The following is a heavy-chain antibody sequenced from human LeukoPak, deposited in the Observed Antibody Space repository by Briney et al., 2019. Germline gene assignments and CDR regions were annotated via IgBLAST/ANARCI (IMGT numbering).Heavy chain of an antibody. V-gene: IGHV1-69*13. D-gene: IGHD3-22*01. CDR3: AGGDSSGYYLPTKRTFDY. J-gene: IGHJ4*02. CDR1: GGAFSSYA. Sequence: SVKVSCKASGGAFSSYAISWVRQAPGQGLEWMGGIIPIFGTANYAQKFQGRVTITADESTSTAYMELSSLRSEDTAVYYCAGGDSSGYYLPTKRTFDYWGQGTLVTVSS. CDR2: IIPIFGTA.